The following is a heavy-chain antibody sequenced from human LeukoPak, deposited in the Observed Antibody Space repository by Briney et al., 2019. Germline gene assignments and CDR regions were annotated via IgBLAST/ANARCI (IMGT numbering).Heavy chain of an antibody. CDR3: AKGRRDGYNYPFFDS. D-gene: IGHD5-24*01. Sequence: PGGSLRLSCAASGFTFRNSAMSWVRQAPGKGLEWVSNIIGNSVSTYYADSVKGRFTISRDNSNNTLFLQMNSLSADDTAIYFCAKGRRDGYNYPFFDSWGQGAWVVVSS. J-gene: IGHJ4*02. CDR1: GFTFRNSA. V-gene: IGHV3-23*01. CDR2: IIGNSVST.